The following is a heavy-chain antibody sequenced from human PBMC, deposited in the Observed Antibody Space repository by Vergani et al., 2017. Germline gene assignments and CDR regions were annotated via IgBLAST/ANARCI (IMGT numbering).Heavy chain of an antibody. D-gene: IGHD6-19*01. CDR2: IIPILGIA. V-gene: IGHV1-69*08. J-gene: IGHJ3*02. CDR3: AREGSHSSGWYSDAFDI. CDR1: GGTFSSYT. Sequence: QVQLVQSGAEVKKPGSSVKVSCKASGGTFSSYTISWVRQAPGQGLEWMGRIIPILGIANYAQKFQGRVPITADKSTSTAHMELSSLRSEDTAVYYCAREGSHSSGWYSDAFDIWGQGTMVTVSS.